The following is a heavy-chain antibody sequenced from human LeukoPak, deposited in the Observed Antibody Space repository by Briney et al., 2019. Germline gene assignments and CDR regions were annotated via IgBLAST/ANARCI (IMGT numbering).Heavy chain of an antibody. D-gene: IGHD3-9*01. CDR3: ASQPAIYIYGMDV. CDR1: GFTFSSYG. Sequence: GRSLRLSCAASGFTFSSYGMHWVRQAPGKGLEWVAVISYDGSNKYYADSVKGRFTISRDNSKNTLYLQMNSLTAEDTAVYYCASQPAIYIYGMDVWGQGTTVTVSS. V-gene: IGHV3-30*03. J-gene: IGHJ6*02. CDR2: ISYDGSNK.